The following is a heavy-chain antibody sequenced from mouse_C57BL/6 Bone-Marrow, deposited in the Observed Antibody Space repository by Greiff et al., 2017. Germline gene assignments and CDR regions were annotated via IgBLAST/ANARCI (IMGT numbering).Heavy chain of an antibody. D-gene: IGHD1-1*01. Sequence: QVTLKESGPGILQPSPTLSLSCSSSGFSLSTFGMGVGWLRQPPGKGVEWLVHTWWDDDKYYNPALKSRPPISKDTSKNPVFLMSANVDTADTATYYCARRVLLRAYAMDYWGQGTSVTVSS. CDR2: TWWDDDK. CDR3: ARRVLLRAYAMDY. CDR1: GFSLSTFGMG. J-gene: IGHJ4*01. V-gene: IGHV8-8*01.